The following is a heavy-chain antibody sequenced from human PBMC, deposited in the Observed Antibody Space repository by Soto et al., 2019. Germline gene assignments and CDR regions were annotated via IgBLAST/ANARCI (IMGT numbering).Heavy chain of an antibody. CDR3: AISGHTSSSYFDC. Sequence: PGGSLRLSCVASGFTFSNYGMYWVRQAPGKGLEWVPGVSGSGDPTFYTDSVKGRFTISRDNSKNTLYLHMDSLRPEDTAVYYCAISGHTSSSYFDCWGRGTLVTVSS. V-gene: IGHV3-23*01. CDR1: GFTFSNYG. CDR2: VSGSGDPT. J-gene: IGHJ4*02. D-gene: IGHD6-6*01.